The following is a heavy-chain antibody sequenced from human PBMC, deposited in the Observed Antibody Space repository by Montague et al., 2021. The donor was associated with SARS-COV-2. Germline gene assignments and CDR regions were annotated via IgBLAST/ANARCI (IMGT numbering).Heavy chain of an antibody. V-gene: IGHV4-39*01. CDR1: GGSISSSSYF. Sequence: SETLSLTCTVSGGSISSSSYFWGWIRQPPGKGLEWIGSIYYSGSTNYNLSRKSRVTIYVDTYKSQFSLKLSSVTAAATAVYYSARQSKAVFVLVLSTVGCCFDPWGQGTLVTVSS. J-gene: IGHJ5*02. D-gene: IGHD2-8*02. CDR3: ARQSKAVFVLVLSTVGCCFDP. CDR2: IYYSGST.